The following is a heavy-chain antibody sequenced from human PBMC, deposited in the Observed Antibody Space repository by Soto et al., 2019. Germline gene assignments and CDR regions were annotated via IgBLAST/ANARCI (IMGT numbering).Heavy chain of an antibody. CDR2: ISGSGGTT. CDR3: AKDLSGYTYGPQTYYFDY. V-gene: IGHV3-23*01. J-gene: IGHJ4*02. Sequence: LRLSCAASGFTFSNYAITWVRQAPGKGLEWVSTISGSGGTTYLADSVKGRFTISRDNSQNTVFLQMNSLRAEDTAVYYCAKDLSGYTYGPQTYYFDYWGQGSLVTVSS. D-gene: IGHD5-18*01. CDR1: GFTFSNYA.